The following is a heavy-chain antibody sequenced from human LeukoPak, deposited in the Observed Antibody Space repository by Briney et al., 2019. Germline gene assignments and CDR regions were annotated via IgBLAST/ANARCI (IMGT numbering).Heavy chain of an antibody. CDR2: ISGSGGST. V-gene: IGHV3-23*01. Sequence: PGGSLRLSCAASGFTFSSYAMSWVRQAPGKGLEWVSAISGSGGSTYYADSVKGRFTISRDNSKNTLYLQMNSLRAEDTAVYYCAKEYRYVWGSYRPYYFDYWGQGTLVTVSS. J-gene: IGHJ4*02. CDR1: GFTFSSYA. CDR3: AKEYRYVWGSYRPYYFDY. D-gene: IGHD3-16*02.